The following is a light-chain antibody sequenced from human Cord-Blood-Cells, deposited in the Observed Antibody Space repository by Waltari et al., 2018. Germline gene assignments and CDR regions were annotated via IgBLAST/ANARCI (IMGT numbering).Light chain of an antibody. V-gene: IGKV3-11*01. CDR1: ESVSSY. CDR2: DAS. CDR3: QQRSNWPPVT. Sequence: IVFPHSPPTLSLCPGEGATVSCRASESVSSYLAWYQQKPGQATRLLIYDASNRATGIPARFSGSGSGTDFTLTISSLEPEDFAVYYCQQRSNWPPVTFGQGTRLEIK. J-gene: IGKJ5*01.